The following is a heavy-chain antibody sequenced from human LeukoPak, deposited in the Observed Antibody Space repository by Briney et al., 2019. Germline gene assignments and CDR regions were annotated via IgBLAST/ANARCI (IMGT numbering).Heavy chain of an antibody. CDR1: GGSISNYY. V-gene: IGHV4-4*07. CDR3: ASGSSGYDP. D-gene: IGHD5-12*01. J-gene: IGHJ5*02. Sequence: KASETLSLTCTVSGGSISNYYWSWIRQRAGKGLEWIGRIYSSGTTIYNPSLKSRVTMSVDTSKNQFSLKLRSVTAADTAVYFCASGSSGYDPWGQGTLVTVSS. CDR2: IYSSGTT.